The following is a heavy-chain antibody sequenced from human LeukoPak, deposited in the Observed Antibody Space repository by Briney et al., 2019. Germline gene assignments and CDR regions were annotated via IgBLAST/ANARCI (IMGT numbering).Heavy chain of an antibody. V-gene: IGHV3-23*01. Sequence: RGSLRLSCAASGFTFSSYAMSWVRQAPGKGLEWVSAISGSGGSTYYADSVKGRFTISRDNSKNTLYLQMNSLRAEDTAVYYCAKHYDILTDAFDIWGQGTMVTVSS. CDR1: GFTFSSYA. D-gene: IGHD3-9*01. CDR2: ISGSGGST. CDR3: AKHYDILTDAFDI. J-gene: IGHJ3*02.